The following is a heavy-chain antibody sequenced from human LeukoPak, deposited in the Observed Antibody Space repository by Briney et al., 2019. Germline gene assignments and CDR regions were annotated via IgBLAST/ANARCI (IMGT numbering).Heavy chain of an antibody. Sequence: PGGSLRLSCAASGFTLSSYSMNWVRQAPGKGLEWVSSISSSSSYIYYADSVKGRFTISRDNAKNSLYLQMNSLRAEDTAVYYCARGLITTVDYWGQGTLVTVSS. V-gene: IGHV3-21*01. D-gene: IGHD3-3*01. J-gene: IGHJ4*02. CDR3: ARGLITTVDY. CDR2: ISSSSSYI. CDR1: GFTLSSYS.